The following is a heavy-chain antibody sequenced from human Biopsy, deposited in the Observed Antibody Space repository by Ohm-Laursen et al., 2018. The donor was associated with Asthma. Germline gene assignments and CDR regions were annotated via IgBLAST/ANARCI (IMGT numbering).Heavy chain of an antibody. CDR2: IHYSGST. CDR1: GASLKTDDHY. Sequence: SQTLSLTYAFSGASLKTDDHYWSWLRQTPGKGLEWFGFIHYSGSTCSNPSLKGGVTIAVDSSKNQFSLKLSYVTAADTAFYYCARASVAASSYWFDPWGQGTLVTVSS. J-gene: IGHJ5*02. D-gene: IGHD6-19*01. V-gene: IGHV4-30-4*01. CDR3: ARASVAASSYWFDP.